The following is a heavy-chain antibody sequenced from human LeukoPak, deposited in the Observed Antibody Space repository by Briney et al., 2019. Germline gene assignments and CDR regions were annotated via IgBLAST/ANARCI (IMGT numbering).Heavy chain of an antibody. V-gene: IGHV3-23*01. CDR3: AELGITMIGGV. CDR2: ISVSGNT. J-gene: IGHJ6*04. Sequence: PGGSLRLSCAASGFTLSSYAMSWVRQAPGKGLEWVSAISVSGNTHHADSVKGRFTISRDSSKNTLYLQMNSLRAEDTAVYYCAELGITMIGGVWGKGTTVTISS. D-gene: IGHD3-10*02. CDR1: GFTLSSYA.